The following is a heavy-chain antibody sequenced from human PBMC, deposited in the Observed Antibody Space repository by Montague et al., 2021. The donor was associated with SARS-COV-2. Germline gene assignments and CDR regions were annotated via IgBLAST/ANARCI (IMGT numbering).Heavy chain of an antibody. CDR3: ARSSFYSHCWLDDWYFDL. D-gene: IGHD6-19*01. CDR2: FNTTGST. CDR1: SGSISSHY. J-gene: IGHJ2*01. V-gene: IGHV4-4*07. Sequence: SETLSLTCTVSSGSISSHYWSWIRQPAGKGLEWIGRFNTTGSTNYSPSLKSRVTMSVDTSKNQFSLKLSSVTAADTAMYYCARSSFYSHCWLDDWYFDLWGRGTLVTVSS.